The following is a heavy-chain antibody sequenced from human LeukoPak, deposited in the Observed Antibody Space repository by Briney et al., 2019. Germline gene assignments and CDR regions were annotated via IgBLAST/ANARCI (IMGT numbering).Heavy chain of an antibody. CDR2: IRYDGSNK. D-gene: IGHD3-22*01. J-gene: IGHJ3*02. CDR3: ARRLYYYDSSGYEADAFDI. V-gene: IGHV3-33*08. CDR1: GFTFSSYW. Sequence: PGGSLRLSCAASGFTFSSYWMSWVRQAPGKGLEWVAFIRYDGSNKYYADSVKGRFTISRDNAKNSLFLQMNSLRAEDTAVYYCARRLYYYDSSGYEADAFDIWGQGTMVTVSS.